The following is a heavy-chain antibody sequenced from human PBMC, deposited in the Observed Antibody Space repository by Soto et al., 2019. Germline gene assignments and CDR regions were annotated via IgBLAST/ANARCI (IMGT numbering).Heavy chain of an antibody. D-gene: IGHD6-6*01. J-gene: IGHJ5*02. V-gene: IGHV3-11*01. Sequence: LRLSCAASGFTFSDYYMSWIRQAPGKGLEWVSYISSSGSTIYYADSVKGRFTISRDNAKNSPYLQMNSLRAEDTAVYYCARDAGEDSSSSGGFDPWGQGTLVTVSS. CDR1: GFTFSDYY. CDR3: ARDAGEDSSSSGGFDP. CDR2: ISSSGSTI.